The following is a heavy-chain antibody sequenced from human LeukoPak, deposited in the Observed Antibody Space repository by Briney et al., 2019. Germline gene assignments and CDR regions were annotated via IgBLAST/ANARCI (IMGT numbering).Heavy chain of an antibody. D-gene: IGHD5-12*01. CDR1: GFTFSSYG. J-gene: IGHJ4*02. Sequence: PGRSLRLSCAASGFTFSSYGMHWVRQAPGKGLEWVAVIWYDGSNKYYADSVKGRFTISRDNSKNTLYLQMNSLRAEDTAVYYCAKTIRGVAMGYYWGQGTLVTVSS. CDR3: AKTIRGVAMGYY. V-gene: IGHV3-33*06. CDR2: IWYDGSNK.